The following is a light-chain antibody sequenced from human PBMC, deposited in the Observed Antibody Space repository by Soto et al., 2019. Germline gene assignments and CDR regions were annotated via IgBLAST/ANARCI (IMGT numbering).Light chain of an antibody. Sequence: QSVLTQSPSASASLGASVKLTCTLSSGHSSYAIAWHQQRPEKGPRYLMKLSSDGSHSKGDGIPDRFSGSSSGAERYLTISSLQSEDEADYYCQTWATGIRVFGGGTQLTVL. V-gene: IGLV4-69*01. J-gene: IGLJ7*01. CDR1: SGHSSYA. CDR2: LSSDGSH. CDR3: QTWATGIRV.